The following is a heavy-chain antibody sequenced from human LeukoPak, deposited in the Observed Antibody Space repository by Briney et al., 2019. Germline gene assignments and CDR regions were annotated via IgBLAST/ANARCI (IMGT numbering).Heavy chain of an antibody. J-gene: IGHJ5*02. CDR3: AKHWGNDAATRWFDP. V-gene: IGHV3-23*01. CDR2: IGGGGGTI. Sequence: GGSLRLSCAASGFTFSNYAMTWVRQAPGKGLEWVATIGGGGGTIYYADSVKGRFTISRDNSKDTLYLQMNSLRAEDTAIYFCAKHWGNDAATRWFDPWGQGILVTVSS. D-gene: IGHD7-27*01. CDR1: GFTFSNYA.